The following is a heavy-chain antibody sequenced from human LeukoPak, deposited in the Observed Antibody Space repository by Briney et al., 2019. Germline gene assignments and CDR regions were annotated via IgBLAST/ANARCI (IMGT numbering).Heavy chain of an antibody. CDR3: AKRDTRGRYYFDS. CDR1: RFTFSSYA. D-gene: IGHD2-2*01. V-gene: IGHV3-23*01. CDR2: ISSGGDAT. J-gene: IGHJ4*02. Sequence: GGSLRLSCAASRFTFSSYAMSWVRQAPGKGLDWVSAISSGGDATYYADSVKGRFTISRDNSKNTLFLHMNSVRAKHTAVYFCAKRDTRGRYYFDSWGLGTLVTVSS.